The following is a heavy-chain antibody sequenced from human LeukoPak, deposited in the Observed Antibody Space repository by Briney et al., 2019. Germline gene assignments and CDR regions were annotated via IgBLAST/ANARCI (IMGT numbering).Heavy chain of an antibody. J-gene: IGHJ3*02. Sequence: GGSLRLSCAASGFSFSNAWMSWVRQAPGKGLEWVGRIKSKTDGGTTDYAAPVKGRFTISRDDSKNTLYLQMNSLKTEDTAVYYCTTGIGIAARGADAFDIWGQGTMVTVSS. CDR1: GFSFSNAW. D-gene: IGHD6-6*01. CDR2: IKSKTDGGTT. CDR3: TTGIGIAARGADAFDI. V-gene: IGHV3-15*01.